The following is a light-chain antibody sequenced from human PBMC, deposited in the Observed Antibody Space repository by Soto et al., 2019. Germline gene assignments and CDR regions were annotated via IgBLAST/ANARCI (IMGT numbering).Light chain of an antibody. Sequence: DIVMTQSPDSLAVSLGERATINCRSSQSVLYSSNNKNYLAWYQQKPGQPPKLLFYWASTRESGVPDRFSGRGSGTDFTLTISSLQAEDVAVYYCQQYYRTPLTFGGGTKVDIK. CDR1: QSVLYSSNNKNY. V-gene: IGKV4-1*01. CDR2: WAS. CDR3: QQYYRTPLT. J-gene: IGKJ4*01.